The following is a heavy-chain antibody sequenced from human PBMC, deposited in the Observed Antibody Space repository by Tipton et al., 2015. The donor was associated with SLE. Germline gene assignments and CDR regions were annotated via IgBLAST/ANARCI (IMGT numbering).Heavy chain of an antibody. CDR1: GGSISNSY. D-gene: IGHD6-19*01. CDR2: IYTSGST. CDR3: ARDHPVAGPFDY. J-gene: IGHJ4*02. V-gene: IGHV4-4*07. Sequence: TLSLTCTVSGGSISNSYWSWIRQPAGKGLEWIGRIYTSGSTNSNPSLTSRVTMSVDTSKNQSSLKLSSVTAADTAVYYCARDHPVAGPFDYWGQGTLVTVSS.